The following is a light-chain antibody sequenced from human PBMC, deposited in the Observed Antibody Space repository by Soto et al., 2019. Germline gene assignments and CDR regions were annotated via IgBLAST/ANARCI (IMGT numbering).Light chain of an antibody. CDR2: KSS. Sequence: DIQMTQSPSTLSASEGDRVTISCRANQSVSIWLAWYQQKPGRAPKLLIYKSSILESGVPSRFSGSGSGTEFTLTISSLQPDDFATYYCQQFNTSPWTFGQGTKVEIK. CDR3: QQFNTSPWT. V-gene: IGKV1-5*03. J-gene: IGKJ1*01. CDR1: QSVSIW.